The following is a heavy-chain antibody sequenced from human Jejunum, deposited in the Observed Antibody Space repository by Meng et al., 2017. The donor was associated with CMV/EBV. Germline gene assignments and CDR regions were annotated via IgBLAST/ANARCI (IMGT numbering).Heavy chain of an antibody. CDR2: ISSSSNYI. J-gene: IGHJ5*02. D-gene: IGHD2-15*01. CDR3: ARGGHCSSSSCSYNWFDP. CDR1: SSSY. V-gene: IGHV3-21*01. Sequence: SSSYMNWVRQAPGKGLEWVSTISSSSNYIYYTDSVKGRFIISRDNAKNSLYLQMNSLRAEDTAVYYCARGGHCSSSSCSYNWFDPWGQGTLVTVSS.